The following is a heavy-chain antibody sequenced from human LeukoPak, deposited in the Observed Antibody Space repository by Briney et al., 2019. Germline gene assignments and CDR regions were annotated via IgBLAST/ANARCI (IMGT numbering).Heavy chain of an antibody. CDR1: VGSIRSRNYY. Sequence: PSETLSLTCTVSVGSIRSRNYYWDWIRQPPGKGLEWIGNFYDSGSTYTNPTLESRVAISGDTSNIQFSLKLTSVTAADTAVYYCARHTRPGCSGYENAFDIWGQGTMVTVSS. J-gene: IGHJ3*02. V-gene: IGHV4-39*01. CDR2: FYDSGST. D-gene: IGHD5-12*01. CDR3: ARHTRPGCSGYENAFDI.